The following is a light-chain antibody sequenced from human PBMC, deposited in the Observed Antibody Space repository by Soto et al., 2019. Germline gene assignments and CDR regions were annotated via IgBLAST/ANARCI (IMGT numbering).Light chain of an antibody. Sequence: QSVLTQPPSASGSAGQSVTISCIGPTNDVGGFNYVSWYQQHPGRVPKLIIYEVDKRPSGVPDRFSGSKSGNTASLTVSGLQADDEADYYCTSYAGNSNYVFGTGTKVTVL. V-gene: IGLV2-8*01. CDR3: TSYAGNSNYV. CDR1: TNDVGGFNY. J-gene: IGLJ1*01. CDR2: EVD.